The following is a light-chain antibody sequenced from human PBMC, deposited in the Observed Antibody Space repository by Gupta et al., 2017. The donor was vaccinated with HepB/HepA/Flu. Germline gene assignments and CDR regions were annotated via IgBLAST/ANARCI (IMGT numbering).Light chain of an antibody. CDR3: QQSDSTPRA. CDR1: QSISSY. V-gene: IGKV1-39*01. J-gene: IGKJ5*01. CDR2: AAS. Sequence: DIQMIQSPSSLSASVGDRVTITCRASQSISSYLNWYQQKPGKAPKLLIYAASSLQSGVPSRFSGSGSGTDFTLTISRLQPEDFATYYCQQSDSTPRAFGQGTQLDIK.